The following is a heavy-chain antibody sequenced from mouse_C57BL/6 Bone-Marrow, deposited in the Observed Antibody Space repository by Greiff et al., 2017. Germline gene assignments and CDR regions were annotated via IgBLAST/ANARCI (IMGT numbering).Heavy chain of an antibody. CDR3: ARWGFAY. CDR1: GYTFTSYW. J-gene: IGHJ3*01. CDR2: IHPNSGST. Sequence: VQLVESGAELVRPGASVKLSCKASGYTFTSYWMHWVKQRPGQGLEWIGMIHPNSGSTNYNEKFKSKATLTVDKSSSTAYMQLSSLTSEDSAVYYCARWGFAYWGQGTLVTVSA. V-gene: IGHV1-64*01.